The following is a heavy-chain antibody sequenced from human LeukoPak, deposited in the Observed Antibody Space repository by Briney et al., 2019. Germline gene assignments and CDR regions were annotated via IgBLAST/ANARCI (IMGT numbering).Heavy chain of an antibody. J-gene: IGHJ4*02. CDR1: GFTFSNYA. Sequence: GGSLRLSCVASGFTFSNYAIHWVRQAPGKGLEWVAFISIDGSVNSYADSVKGRFTISRDNSKNTLYLQLNSLRADDTGVYYCEKDSAVAGKVFFDYWGQGTLVTVSS. CDR2: ISIDGSVN. V-gene: IGHV3-30*04. CDR3: EKDSAVAGKVFFDY. D-gene: IGHD6-19*01.